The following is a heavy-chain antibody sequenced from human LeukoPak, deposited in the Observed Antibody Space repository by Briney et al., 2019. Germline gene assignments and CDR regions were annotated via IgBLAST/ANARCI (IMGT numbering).Heavy chain of an antibody. CDR2: IRGDTGDT. D-gene: IGHD6-13*01. Sequence: ASVTVSCKTSGFRLSDCYFHWVRQAPGQGLEWMGWIRGDTGDTDSPQKFQGRVTMTRDTSINTAYMELSRLTFDDTAMYFCARVRGNSCDYWGQGTLVTVSS. J-gene: IGHJ4*02. CDR3: ARVRGNSCDY. V-gene: IGHV1-2*02. CDR1: GFRLSDCY.